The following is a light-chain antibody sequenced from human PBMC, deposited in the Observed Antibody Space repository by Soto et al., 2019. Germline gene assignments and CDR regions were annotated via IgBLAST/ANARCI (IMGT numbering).Light chain of an antibody. J-gene: IGKJ1*01. V-gene: IGKV1-5*03. CDR1: QTISSW. CDR3: HDYNSWT. Sequence: DIQMTQSPSTLSASVGDRVTITCRASQTISSWLAWYQQKPGKAPKLLIYKASTLKSGVPSRFSGSGSGAEFTLTISSLQPDDFATYYCHDYNSWTFGQGTKADI. CDR2: KAS.